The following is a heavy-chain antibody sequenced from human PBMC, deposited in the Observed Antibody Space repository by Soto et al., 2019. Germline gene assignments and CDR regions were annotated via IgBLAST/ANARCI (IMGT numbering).Heavy chain of an antibody. CDR2: ISPGDSRT. J-gene: IGHJ3*02. D-gene: IGHD4-17*01. Sequence: EVQLVQSGAEVKKPGESLRISCKDSGNSFTTYWIAWVRQMPGKGLEWMGIISPGDSRTTYSPSFQGQVTISADKSINTAYLQWSSLKASDTAMYYCARDLDYGGHSEHSDIWGQGTMVTVSS. V-gene: IGHV5-51*03. CDR1: GNSFTTYW. CDR3: ARDLDYGGHSEHSDI.